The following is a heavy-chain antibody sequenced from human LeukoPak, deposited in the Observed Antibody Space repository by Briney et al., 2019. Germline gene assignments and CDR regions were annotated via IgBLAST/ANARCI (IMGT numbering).Heavy chain of an antibody. CDR2: ISTYNGNT. V-gene: IGHV1-18*01. J-gene: IGHJ4*02. Sequence: HWASVKVSCKASGYTFTSYGISWVRQAPGQGLEWLGWISTYNGNTHYAQKLQRRVTMTTDTSTTTAYMELRSLRSDDTAVYYCARDYRTGFDYWGQGTLVTVSS. D-gene: IGHD7-27*01. CDR1: GYTFTSYG. CDR3: ARDYRTGFDY.